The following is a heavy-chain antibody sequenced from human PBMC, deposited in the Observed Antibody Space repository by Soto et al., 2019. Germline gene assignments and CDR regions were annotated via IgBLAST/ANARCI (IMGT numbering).Heavy chain of an antibody. J-gene: IGHJ4*02. V-gene: IGHV3-15*01. CDR2: IKSKTDGGTT. Sequence: GGSLRLSCAASGFTFSNAWMSWVRQAPGKGLEWVGRIKSKTDGGTTDYAAPVKGRFTISRDDSKNTLYLQMNSLKTEDTAVYYCTTEPVATTHLEWLLLDYWGQGTLVTVSS. D-gene: IGHD3-3*01. CDR1: GFTFSNAW. CDR3: TTEPVATTHLEWLLLDY.